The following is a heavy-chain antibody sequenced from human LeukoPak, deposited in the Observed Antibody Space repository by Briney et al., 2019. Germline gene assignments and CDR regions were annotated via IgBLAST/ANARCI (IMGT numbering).Heavy chain of an antibody. J-gene: IGHJ4*02. Sequence: GESLKISCKGSGYSFINYCIGCVRQMPGKSLEWMGIIYLGDSDTRYSPSFRGQVSISADTSISTAYLQWSSLKASDSAIYYCARRFGTKWEPVPFDQWGQGTLVTVTS. D-gene: IGHD1-26*01. CDR3: ARRFGTKWEPVPFDQ. V-gene: IGHV5-51*01. CDR2: IYLGDSDT. CDR1: GYSFINYC.